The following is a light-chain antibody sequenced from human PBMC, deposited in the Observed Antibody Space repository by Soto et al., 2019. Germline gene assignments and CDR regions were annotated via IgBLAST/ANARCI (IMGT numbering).Light chain of an antibody. V-gene: IGKV1D-13*01. J-gene: IGKJ5*01. CDR2: EAS. CDR1: QGISTG. CDR3: QHFGDFPIT. Sequence: AIQLTQSPSSLSASEGDRVTITCRASQGISTGLAWYQQKPGRTPKLLIYEASTLESEVPSRFSGSGSGTDFTLTISTLQSEDFATYYCQHFGDFPITFGQGTRLE.